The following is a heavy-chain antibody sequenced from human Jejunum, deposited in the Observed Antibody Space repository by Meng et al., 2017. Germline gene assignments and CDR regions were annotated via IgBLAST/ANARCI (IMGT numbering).Heavy chain of an antibody. CDR3: ASDSYSDGFDL. CDR2: INCHSGDI. CDR1: GYTFTRHY. Sequence: ASVKVSCKASGYTFTRHYLHWVRHAPGQGLEWLGRINCHSGDIKYSQNFQGRVTMIRGTSLSTAYMELSSMASNDPATYFCASDSYSDGFDLWGQGTMVTVSS. J-gene: IGHJ3*01. D-gene: IGHD3-10*01. V-gene: IGHV1-2*06.